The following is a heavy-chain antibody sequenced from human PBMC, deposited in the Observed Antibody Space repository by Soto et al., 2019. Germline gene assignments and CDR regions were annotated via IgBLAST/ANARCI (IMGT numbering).Heavy chain of an antibody. CDR1: GYTFTSYG. J-gene: IGHJ4*02. CDR3: ARGPISLLGYCSSSSCYLDY. V-gene: IGHV1-3*01. CDR2: INAANGNT. D-gene: IGHD2-2*01. Sequence: GASVKVSCKASGYTFTSYGISWVRQAPGQRLEWMGWINAANGNTKYSQKFQGRVTITRDTSASTAYMELSSLRSEDTAVYYCARGPISLLGYCSSSSCYLDYWGQGTLVTVSS.